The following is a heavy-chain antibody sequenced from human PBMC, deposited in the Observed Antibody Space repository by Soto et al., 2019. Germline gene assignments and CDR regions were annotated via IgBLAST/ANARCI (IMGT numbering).Heavy chain of an antibody. CDR1: GYSFTSYW. CDR3: ARNPKAPFLYSSGWYFGAFDI. J-gene: IGHJ3*02. V-gene: IGHV5-51*01. D-gene: IGHD6-19*01. CDR2: IYPDDSDT. Sequence: GESLKISCKGSGYSFTSYWIGWVRQMPGKGLEWMGIIYPDDSDTRYSPSFQGQVTISADKSISTAYLQWSSLKASDTAMYYCARNPKAPFLYSSGWYFGAFDIWGQGTMVTVSS.